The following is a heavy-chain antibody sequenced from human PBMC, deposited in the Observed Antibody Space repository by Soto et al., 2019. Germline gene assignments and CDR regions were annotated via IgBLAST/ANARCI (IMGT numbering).Heavy chain of an antibody. D-gene: IGHD2-2*01. CDR2: ISYDGDNE. Sequence: QVQLVESGGGVVQPGRSLRLSCAASGFTFSNYGMHWVRQAPGKGLEWVAIISYDGDNEYYADSVRGRFTISRDNSKNSLDLXXSSLRHEDTAVYYCAKDGGPVYCNSPGCSAKHFDYWGQGTLVTVSS. V-gene: IGHV3-30*18. CDR3: AKDGGPVYCNSPGCSAKHFDY. J-gene: IGHJ4*02. CDR1: GFTFSNYG.